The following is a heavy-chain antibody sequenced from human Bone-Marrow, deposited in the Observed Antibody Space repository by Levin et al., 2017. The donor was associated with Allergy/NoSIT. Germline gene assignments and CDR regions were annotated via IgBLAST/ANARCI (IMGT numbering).Heavy chain of an antibody. CDR1: GFTVSNNY. Sequence: SGGSLRLSCAASGFTVSNNYMTWVRQAPGKGLEGVSVIYSGGKTYYADSVKGRFTVSRDNSKNTLYLQMNSLRAEDTAVYYCATHRREAYWGQGTLVTVSS. CDR3: ATHRREAY. D-gene: IGHD1-26*01. CDR2: IYSGGKT. V-gene: IGHV3-53*01. J-gene: IGHJ4*02.